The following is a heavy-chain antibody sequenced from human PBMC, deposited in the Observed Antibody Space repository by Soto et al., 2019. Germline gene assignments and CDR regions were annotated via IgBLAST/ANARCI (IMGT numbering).Heavy chain of an antibody. D-gene: IGHD3-3*01. V-gene: IGHV3-23*01. CDR2: IVGSGAST. CDR3: AKDLESDFWSGYYPKWFDP. CDR1: GFTFDTFA. Sequence: GGSLRLSCAASGFTFDTFAMSWVRQAPGKGLEWVSAIVGSGASTYYADSVKGRFTISRDNSENTLYLQMNSLRAEDTAVYYCAKDLESDFWSGYYPKWFDPWGQGALVTVSS. J-gene: IGHJ5*02.